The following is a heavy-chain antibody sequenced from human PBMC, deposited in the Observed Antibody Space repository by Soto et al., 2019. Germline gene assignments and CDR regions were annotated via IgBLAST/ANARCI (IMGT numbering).Heavy chain of an antibody. CDR1: GFTFSSYA. CDR2: ISGSGGST. V-gene: IGHV3-23*01. D-gene: IGHD3-10*01. Sequence: GGSLRLSCAASGFTFSSYAMSWVRQAPGKGLEWVSAISGSGGSTYYADSVKGRFTISRDNSKNTLYLQMNSRRAEDTAVYFCAKVPNYYGSGSYSYYFDYWGQGTMVTVSS. CDR3: AKVPNYYGSGSYSYYFDY. J-gene: IGHJ4*02.